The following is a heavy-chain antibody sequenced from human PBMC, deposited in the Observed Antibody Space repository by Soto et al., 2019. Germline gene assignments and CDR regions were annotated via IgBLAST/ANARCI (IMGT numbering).Heavy chain of an antibody. CDR3: ATWLLREHAFDI. D-gene: IGHD2-15*01. J-gene: IGHJ3*02. V-gene: IGHV3-53*01. CDR1: GFTVSGKKY. CDR2: LYIADGT. Sequence: ESGGGLIQPGGSLRLSCAASGFTVSGKKYITWVRQAPGRGLEWVSALYIADGTFYADSVRGRFTVSIDSSKNTVYLQMNNLSPEDTAVYFCATWLLREHAFDIWGLGTMVTVSS.